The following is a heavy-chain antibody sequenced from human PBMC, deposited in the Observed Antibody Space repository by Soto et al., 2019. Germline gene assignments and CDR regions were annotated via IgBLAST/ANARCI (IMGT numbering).Heavy chain of an antibody. V-gene: IGHV4-39*01. CDR1: GGSISSSSYY. CDR2: IYYSGST. CDR3: ARLEGLATISYYFDF. D-gene: IGHD3-9*01. Sequence: QLQLQESGPGLVKPSEALSLTCSVSGGSISSSSYYWGWIRQPPGKGLKWIGSIYYSGSTYYNPSLKSRVTISIDKSKNQFSLKLSSLTAADTAVYYCARLEGLATISYYFDFWGQGTLVTVSS. J-gene: IGHJ4*02.